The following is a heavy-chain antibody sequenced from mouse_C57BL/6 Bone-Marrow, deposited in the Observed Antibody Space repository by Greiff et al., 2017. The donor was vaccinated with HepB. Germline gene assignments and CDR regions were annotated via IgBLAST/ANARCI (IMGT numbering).Heavy chain of an antibody. D-gene: IGHD4-1*01. CDR3: ARGGTGTDY. J-gene: IGHJ2*01. Sequence: QVQLQQPGAELVKPGASVKLSCKASGYTFTSYWMQWVKQRPGQGLEWIGGIDPSDSYTNYNQKFKGKATLTVDTSSSTAYMQLSSLKSEDSAVYYCARGGTGTDYWGQGTTLTVSS. CDR2: IDPSDSYT. V-gene: IGHV1-50*01. CDR1: GYTFTSYW.